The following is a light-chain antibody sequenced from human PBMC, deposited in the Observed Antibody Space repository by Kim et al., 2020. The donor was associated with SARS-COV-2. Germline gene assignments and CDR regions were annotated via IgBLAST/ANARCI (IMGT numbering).Light chain of an antibody. CDR1: SIDVGSYNY. V-gene: IGLV2-14*03. CDR3: SSYTRSSTNYV. CDR2: AVS. J-gene: IGLJ1*01. Sequence: QSFTLSCPAPSIDVGSYNYSSCYQQHPGKAPKLLIYAVSNRPSGVSNRFSGSKSGNTASLTISGLQAEDEADYYCSSYTRSSTNYVFGTGTKVTVL.